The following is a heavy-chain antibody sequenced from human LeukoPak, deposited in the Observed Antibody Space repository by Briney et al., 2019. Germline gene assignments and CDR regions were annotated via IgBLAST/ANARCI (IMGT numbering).Heavy chain of an antibody. CDR3: ASPKLERYSGSPYY. J-gene: IGHJ4*02. D-gene: IGHD1-26*01. CDR1: GGTFSSYA. CDR2: IIPIFGIA. V-gene: IGHV1-69*10. Sequence: SLKVSCKASGGTFSSYAISWVRQAPGQGLEWMGGIIPIFGIANYAQKFQGRVTITEDKSTSTAYMELSSLRSEDTAVYYCASPKLERYSGSPYYWGQGTLVTVSS.